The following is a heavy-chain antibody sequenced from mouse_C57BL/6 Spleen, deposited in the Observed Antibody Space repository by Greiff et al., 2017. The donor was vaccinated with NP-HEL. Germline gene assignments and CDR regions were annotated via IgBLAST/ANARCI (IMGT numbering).Heavy chain of an antibody. Sequence: QVQLQQSGPELVKPGASVKISCKASGYAFSSSWMNWVKQRPGKGLEWIGRIYPGDGDTNYNGKFKGKATLTADKSSSTAYMQLSSLTSEDSAVYFCARSLYGNYGPFDYWGQGTLVTVSA. D-gene: IGHD2-1*01. CDR3: ARSLYGNYGPFDY. CDR1: GYAFSSSW. J-gene: IGHJ3*01. V-gene: IGHV1-82*01. CDR2: IYPGDGDT.